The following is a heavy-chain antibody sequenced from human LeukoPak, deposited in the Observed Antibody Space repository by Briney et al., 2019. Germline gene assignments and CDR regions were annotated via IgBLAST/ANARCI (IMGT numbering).Heavy chain of an antibody. CDR2: ISAYNGNT. CDR3: ARGGGRYCSSTSCFAMDV. D-gene: IGHD2-2*01. V-gene: IGHV1-18*01. Sequence: GASVKVSCKASGYTFTSYGISWVRQAPGQGLEWMGWISAYNGNTNYARKLQGRVTMTTDTSTSTAYMELRSLRSDNTAVYYCARGGGRYCSSTSCFAMDVWGKGTTVTVSS. J-gene: IGHJ6*03. CDR1: GYTFTSYG.